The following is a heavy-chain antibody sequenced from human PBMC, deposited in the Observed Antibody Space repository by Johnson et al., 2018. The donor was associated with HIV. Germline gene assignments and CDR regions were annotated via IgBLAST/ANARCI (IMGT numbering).Heavy chain of an antibody. CDR1: GFTFSSYW. Sequence: VQLVESGGGLVQPGGSLRLSCAASGFTFSSYWMHWVRQAPRKGLVWVSRINSDGSSTTYADSVKGRFTISRDNAKNTLFLQMNSLRAEDTAVYYCVRGLGYVFYSGNSNALDIWGQGTMVTVSS. V-gene: IGHV3-74*02. CDR3: VRGLGYVFYSGNSNALDI. CDR2: INSDGSST. J-gene: IGHJ3*02. D-gene: IGHD4-23*01.